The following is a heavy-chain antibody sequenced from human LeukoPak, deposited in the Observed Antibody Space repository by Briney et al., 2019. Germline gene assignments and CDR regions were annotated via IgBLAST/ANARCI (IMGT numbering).Heavy chain of an antibody. V-gene: IGHV4-59*11. CDR1: SGSMSSHY. J-gene: IGHJ4*02. CDR2: IYNNEST. D-gene: IGHD3-10*01. Sequence: SETLSLTCSVSSGSMSSHYWSWIRQPPGKGLEWIGYIYNNESTNYNPSLRSRVTILVGTSENQFSLKLTSVTAADTAVYYCARGTRGPLVRRITIFDYWGQGTLVTVSS. CDR3: ARGTRGPLVRRITIFDY.